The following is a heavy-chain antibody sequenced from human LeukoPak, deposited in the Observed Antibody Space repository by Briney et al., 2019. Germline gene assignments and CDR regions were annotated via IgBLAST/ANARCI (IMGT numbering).Heavy chain of an antibody. V-gene: IGHV1-46*01. CDR1: GYTFTSYY. Sequence: GASVKVSCKASGYTFTSYYMHWVRQAPGQGLEWVGIINPSGNSISYAQKFQGRVTMTRDMSTSTVYMELRSLRFEDTAVYYCARDDEEFGELSWFDPWGQGTLVTVSS. CDR2: INPSGNSI. J-gene: IGHJ5*02. CDR3: ARDDEEFGELSWFDP. D-gene: IGHD3-10*01.